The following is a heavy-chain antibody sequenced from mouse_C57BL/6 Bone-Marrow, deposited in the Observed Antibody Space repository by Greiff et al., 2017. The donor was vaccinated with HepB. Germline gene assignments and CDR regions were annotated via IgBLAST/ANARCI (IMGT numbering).Heavy chain of an antibody. CDR3: ARRGGLVDY. J-gene: IGHJ2*01. CDR2: ISYDGSN. CDR1: GYSITSGYY. D-gene: IGHD3-3*01. V-gene: IGHV3-6*01. Sequence: ESGPGLVKPSQSLSLTCSVTGYSITSGYYWNWIRQFPGNKLEWMGYISYDGSNNYNPSLKNRISITRDTSKNQVFLKLNSVTTEDTATYYCARRGGLVDYWGQGTTLTVSS.